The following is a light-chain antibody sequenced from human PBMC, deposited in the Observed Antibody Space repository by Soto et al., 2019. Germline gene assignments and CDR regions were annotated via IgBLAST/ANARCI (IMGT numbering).Light chain of an antibody. CDR3: LQVSSFPRT. V-gene: IGKV1-12*01. J-gene: IGKJ1*01. CDR2: AAS. Sequence: ERETVTITCRASRGIGVRLAWFQQKPGKAPQFLIQAASNLQSGVPSRFSGSGSGTEFILSINSLQPEDIATYYCLQVSSFPRTFGQGTKVDIK. CDR1: RGIGVR.